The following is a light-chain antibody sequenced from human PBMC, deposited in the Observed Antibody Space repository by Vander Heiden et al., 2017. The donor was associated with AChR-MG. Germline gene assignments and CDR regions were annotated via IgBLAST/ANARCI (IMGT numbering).Light chain of an antibody. CDR3: HQYNDWPLYT. V-gene: IGKV3-15*01. J-gene: IGKJ2*01. CDR1: QIISRN. CDR2: GAS. Sequence: EIVMTQSPATLSVSPGETATLSCRASQIISRNLAWYQQKPGQAPRLLIYGASSRATGIPARFSGSGSGTEFSLTISSLQSEDFAVYYCHQYNDWPLYTFGQGTKLEIK.